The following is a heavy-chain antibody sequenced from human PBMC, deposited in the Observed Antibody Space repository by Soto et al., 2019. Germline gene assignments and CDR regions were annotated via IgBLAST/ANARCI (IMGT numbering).Heavy chain of an antibody. CDR2: INPNSGGT. CDR3: ARDRGSMVRGVIYGMDV. CDR1: GYTFTGYY. D-gene: IGHD3-10*01. J-gene: IGHJ6*02. V-gene: IGHV1-2*02. Sequence: ASVKVSCKASGYTFTGYYMHWVRQAPGQGLEWMGWINPNSGGTNYAQKFQGRVTMTRDTSISTAYMELSRLRSDDTAVYYCARDRGSMVRGVIYGMDVWGQGTTVTVSS.